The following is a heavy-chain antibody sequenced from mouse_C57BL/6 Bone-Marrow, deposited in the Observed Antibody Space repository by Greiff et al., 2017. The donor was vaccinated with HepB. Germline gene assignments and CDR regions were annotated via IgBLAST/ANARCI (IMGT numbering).Heavy chain of an antibody. CDR1: GYAFSSYW. CDR2: IYPGDGDT. D-gene: IGHD1-1*01. V-gene: IGHV1-80*01. CDR3: ARAPSYYGSVDY. J-gene: IGHJ2*01. Sequence: QVQLKQSGAELVKPGASVKISCKASGYAFSSYWMNWVKQRPGKGLEWIGQIYPGDGDTNYNGKFKGKATLTADKSSSTAYMQLSSLTSEDSAVYFCARAPSYYGSVDYWGQGTTLTVSS.